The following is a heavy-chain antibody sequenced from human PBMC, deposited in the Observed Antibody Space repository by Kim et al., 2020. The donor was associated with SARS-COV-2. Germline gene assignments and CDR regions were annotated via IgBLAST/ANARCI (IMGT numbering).Heavy chain of an antibody. D-gene: IGHD3-16*02. V-gene: IGHV3-23*01. J-gene: IGHJ4*02. Sequence: GGSLRLSCAASGFTFSSYAMSWVRQAPGKGLEWVSAISGSGGSTYYADSVKGRFTISRDNSKNTLYLQMNSLRAEDTAVYYCAKEGLVYDYVWGSYRPHPFDYWGQGTLVTVSS. CDR2: ISGSGGST. CDR3: AKEGLVYDYVWGSYRPHPFDY. CDR1: GFTFSSYA.